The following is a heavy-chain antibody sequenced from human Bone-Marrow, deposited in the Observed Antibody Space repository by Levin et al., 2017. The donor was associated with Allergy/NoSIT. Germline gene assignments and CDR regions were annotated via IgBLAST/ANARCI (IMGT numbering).Heavy chain of an antibody. D-gene: IGHD5-24*01. V-gene: IGHV1-18*01. Sequence: VASVKVSCKASGYMFSNYGITWVRQAPGQGLEWMGWISTYNGNTKYAENLQGRVTMTTETSTSTAYMDLRSLRSDDTAVYYCATSSDPARYNYYGLDVWGQGTMVTVSS. CDR3: ATSSDPARYNYYGLDV. J-gene: IGHJ6*02. CDR1: GYMFSNYG. CDR2: ISTYNGNT.